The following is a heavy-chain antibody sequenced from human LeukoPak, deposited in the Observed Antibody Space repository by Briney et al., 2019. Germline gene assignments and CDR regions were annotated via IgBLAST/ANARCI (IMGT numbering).Heavy chain of an antibody. D-gene: IGHD6-19*01. CDR1: GYTLTELS. V-gene: IGHV1-24*01. Sequence: GASVKVSCKVSGYTLTELSMHWVRQAPGKGLEWMGGFDPEDGETIYAQKFQGRVTMTEDTSTDTAYMELSSLRSEGTAVYYCATDRGSGWYDGGFDYWGQGTLVTVSS. J-gene: IGHJ4*02. CDR2: FDPEDGET. CDR3: ATDRGSGWYDGGFDY.